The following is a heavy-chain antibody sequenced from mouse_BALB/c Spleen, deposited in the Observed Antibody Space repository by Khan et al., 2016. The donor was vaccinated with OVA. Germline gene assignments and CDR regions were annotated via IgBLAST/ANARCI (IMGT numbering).Heavy chain of an antibody. CDR3: VRDGAYHRNDGWFAY. Sequence: VKLQESGAELARPGASVKMSCKASGYTFTSYTIHWIKKRPGQGLEWIGYINPSNGYTNYNQKFKDKATLTTDKSSTTAYLQLRSLTSDDDAVYNCVRDGAYHRNDGWFAYWGQGTLVTVSA. J-gene: IGHJ3*01. V-gene: IGHV1-4*01. CDR2: INPSNGYT. D-gene: IGHD2-14*01. CDR1: GYTFTSYT.